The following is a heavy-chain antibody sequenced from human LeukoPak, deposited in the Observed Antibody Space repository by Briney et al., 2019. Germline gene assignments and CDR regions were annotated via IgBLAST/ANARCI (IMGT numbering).Heavy chain of an antibody. D-gene: IGHD5-24*01. CDR3: AKRLRDGYNSPIDF. CDR2: IRSKANSYAT. CDR1: GFTFSGSA. V-gene: IGHV3-73*01. Sequence: PGGSLRLSCAASGFTFSGSAMHWVRQASGKGLEWVGRIRSKANSYATAYAASVEGRFTISRDTSKNTLHLQMNSLRAEDTAVYYCAKRLRDGYNSPIDFWGQGTLVTVSS. J-gene: IGHJ4*02.